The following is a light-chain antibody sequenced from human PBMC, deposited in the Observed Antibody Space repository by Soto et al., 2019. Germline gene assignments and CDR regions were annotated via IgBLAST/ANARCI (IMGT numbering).Light chain of an antibody. V-gene: IGKV1-9*01. Sequence: DIQLTQSPSFLSASVGDRVTITCRASQGISSYLAWYQQKPGKAPKLLIYAASTLQSGVPSRFSGSGSATEFTLTISSLQPEDFATYYCQQLNSYPPVTFGPGTKVDIK. CDR2: AAS. CDR3: QQLNSYPPVT. CDR1: QGISSY. J-gene: IGKJ3*01.